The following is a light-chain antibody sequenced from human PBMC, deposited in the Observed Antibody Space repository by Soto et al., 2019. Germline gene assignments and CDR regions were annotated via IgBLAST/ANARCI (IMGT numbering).Light chain of an antibody. CDR3: TSFTSRSTWV. J-gene: IGLJ3*02. V-gene: IGLV2-14*03. Sequence: QSALTQPASVSGSPGQSITISCTGTSSDVGGYNYVSWFQQHPGKAPKLKIYEVSNRPSGVSNRFSGSKSGYTASLTISGLQAEDEADYYCTSFTSRSTWVFGGGTKLTVL. CDR2: EVS. CDR1: SSDVGGYNY.